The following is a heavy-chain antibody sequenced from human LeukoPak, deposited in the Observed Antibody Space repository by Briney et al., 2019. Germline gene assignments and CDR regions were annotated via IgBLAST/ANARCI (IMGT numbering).Heavy chain of an antibody. D-gene: IGHD5-12*01. CDR1: GFTFSNAW. CDR3: TTDGDDIVTDEFDY. Sequence: PGGSLRLSCAASGFTFSNAWMTWVRQAPGKGLEWVGRIKSKSDDEATDYGTPMQGRFTISRDDSKNMLYLQMNSLKTEDTAVYYCTTDGDDIVTDEFDYWGQGTLVTVSS. V-gene: IGHV3-15*01. CDR2: IKSKSDDEAT. J-gene: IGHJ4*02.